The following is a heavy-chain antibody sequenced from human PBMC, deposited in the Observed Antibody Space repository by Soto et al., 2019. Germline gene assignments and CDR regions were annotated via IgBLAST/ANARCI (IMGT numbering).Heavy chain of an antibody. CDR3: ARSSSSLKGYYYYGMDV. J-gene: IGHJ6*02. CDR2: IYYSGST. D-gene: IGHD6-6*01. Sequence: SETLSLTCTVSGGSISSYYWSWIRQPPGKGLEWIGYIYYSGSTNYNPSLKSRVTISVDTSKNQFSLKLSSVTAADTAVYYCARSSSSLKGYYYYGMDVWGQGTTVTVSS. V-gene: IGHV4-59*01. CDR1: GGSISSYY.